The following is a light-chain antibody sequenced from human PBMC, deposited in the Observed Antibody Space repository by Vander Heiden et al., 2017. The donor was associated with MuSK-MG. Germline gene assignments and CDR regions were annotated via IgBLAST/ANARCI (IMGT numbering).Light chain of an antibody. CDR3: QHANSSPLT. Sequence: DIQMTQSPYSVSASVGDRVTISCRARQGIDNWLAWYQQKQGKAPKLLIYATSNLQSGVPSRFSGSGSGTDFILTISSLQPEDFATYYCQHANSSPLTFGQGTPLDIK. CDR1: QGIDNW. V-gene: IGKV1D-12*01. CDR2: ATS. J-gene: IGKJ5*01.